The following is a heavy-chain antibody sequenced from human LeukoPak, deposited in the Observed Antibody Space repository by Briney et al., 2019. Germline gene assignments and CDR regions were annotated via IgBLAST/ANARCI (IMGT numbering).Heavy chain of an antibody. V-gene: IGHV3-74*03. CDR1: GFTFSTFW. CDR3: ARGRYYGMDV. Sequence: GGSLRLSWAASGFTFSTFWMHWVRQAPGKGLVWVSGINSDGSITTYADSVKGRFTISRDNAENTLYLQMNSLRVEDTAVYYCARGRYYGMDVWGQGTTVTVSS. CDR2: INSDGSIT. J-gene: IGHJ6*02.